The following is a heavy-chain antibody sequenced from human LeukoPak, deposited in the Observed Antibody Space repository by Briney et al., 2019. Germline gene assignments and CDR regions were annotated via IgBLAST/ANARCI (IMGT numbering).Heavy chain of an antibody. CDR3: ARDRVVIISDYYYGMDV. D-gene: IGHD3-3*01. CDR2: FNPSGGST. CDR1: VYTFASYY. Sequence: GASVKVSCKASVYTFASYYMHWVRQAPGQGLEWMGIFNPSGGSTSYAQKFQGRVTITADESTSTAYMELSSLRSEDTAVYYCARDRVVIISDYYYGMDVWGQGTTVTVSS. V-gene: IGHV1-46*01. J-gene: IGHJ6*02.